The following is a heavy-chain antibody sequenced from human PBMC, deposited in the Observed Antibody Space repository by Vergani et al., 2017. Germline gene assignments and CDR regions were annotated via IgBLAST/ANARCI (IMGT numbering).Heavy chain of an antibody. CDR3: ARDFDSSGYNAVDI. Sequence: QVQLVQSGTEVKKPGSSVKVSCKASGGTFSSYGISWVRQAPGQGLEWMGGIIPMCGTANYAQKFQSRVTITPDKSTSTAYMELSSLRSEDTAAYYCARDFDSSGYNAVDIWGQGTMVTVSS. V-gene: IGHV1-69*06. CDR1: GGTFSSYG. CDR2: IIPMCGTA. D-gene: IGHD3-22*01. J-gene: IGHJ3*02.